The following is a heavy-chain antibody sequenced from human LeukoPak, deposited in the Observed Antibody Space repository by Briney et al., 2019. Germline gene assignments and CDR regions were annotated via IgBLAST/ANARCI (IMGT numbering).Heavy chain of an antibody. CDR3: AKEGEQRTSSSWFGIDY. Sequence: QPGGSLRLSCAASGFTFSSYAMSWVRQAPGKGLEWVSGISFSGGTTYYADSVKGRFTISRDNSKNTLYLQMNSLRAEDTAAYYCAKEGEQRTSSSWFGIDYWGQGALVTVSS. J-gene: IGHJ4*02. CDR1: GFTFSSYA. V-gene: IGHV3-23*01. CDR2: ISFSGGTT. D-gene: IGHD6-13*01.